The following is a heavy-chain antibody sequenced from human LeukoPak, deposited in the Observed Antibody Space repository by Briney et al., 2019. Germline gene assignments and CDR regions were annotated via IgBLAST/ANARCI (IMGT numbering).Heavy chain of an antibody. Sequence: GGSLRLSCAASGFTFDDYAMHWVRQAPGKGLEWVSGISWNSGSIGYADSVKGRFTISRDNAKNSLYLQMNSLRVEDMALYYCAKDSPYSSGWYLDYWGQGTLVTVSS. CDR3: AKDSPYSSGWYLDY. J-gene: IGHJ4*02. CDR1: GFTFDDYA. CDR2: ISWNSGSI. V-gene: IGHV3-9*03. D-gene: IGHD6-19*01.